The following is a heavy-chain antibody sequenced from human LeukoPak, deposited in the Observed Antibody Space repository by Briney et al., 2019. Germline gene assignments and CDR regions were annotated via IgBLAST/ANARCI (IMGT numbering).Heavy chain of an antibody. D-gene: IGHD2-2*01. Sequence: PGGSLRLSCAASGFTVSSNYMSWVRQAPGKGLEWVSVIYSGGSTYYADSVKGRFTISRDNSKNTLYLQMNSLRAEDTAVYYCASGGGVVPAPGCFDYWGQGTLVTASS. J-gene: IGHJ4*02. CDR3: ASGGGVVPAPGCFDY. V-gene: IGHV3-53*01. CDR1: GFTVSSNY. CDR2: IYSGGST.